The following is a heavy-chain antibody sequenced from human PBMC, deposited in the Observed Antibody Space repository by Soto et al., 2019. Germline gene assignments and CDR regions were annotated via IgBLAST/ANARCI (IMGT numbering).Heavy chain of an antibody. CDR2: IYYSGST. CDR3: ARQYCSGGSCYDFDY. Sequence: SETLSLTCTVSGGPIRSSSYYWGWIRQPPGKGLEWIGSIYYSGSTYYNPSLKSRVTISVDTSKNQFSLKLSSVTAADTAVYYCARQYCSGGSCYDFDYWGQGTLVTVSS. V-gene: IGHV4-39*01. D-gene: IGHD2-15*01. CDR1: GGPIRSSSYY. J-gene: IGHJ4*02.